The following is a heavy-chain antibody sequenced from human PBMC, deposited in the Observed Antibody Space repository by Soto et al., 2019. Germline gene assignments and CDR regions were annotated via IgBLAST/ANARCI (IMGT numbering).Heavy chain of an antibody. CDR2: INAGNGNT. V-gene: IGHV1-3*01. CDR1: GYTFSSYA. CDR3: ARGLGLYYFDY. D-gene: IGHD1-26*01. J-gene: IGHJ4*02. Sequence: VSVKVSCKASGYTFSSYAMHWVRQAPGQRLEWMGWINAGNGNTKYSQKFQGRVTITRDTSASTAYMELSSLRSEDTAVYYCARGLGLYYFDYWGQGTLVTVS.